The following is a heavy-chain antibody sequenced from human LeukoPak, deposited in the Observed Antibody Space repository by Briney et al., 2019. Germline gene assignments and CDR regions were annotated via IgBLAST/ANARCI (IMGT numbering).Heavy chain of an antibody. CDR3: ARRIIGTLAPIDY. CDR2: IYTSGST. Sequence: PSGTLSLTCTVSGDSLSSYYWSWIRQPAGKGLEWIGRIYTSGSTTYNPSLKSRVTISVDTSKNQFSLKLTSVTAADTAVYYCARRIIGTLAPIDYWGQGTLVTVSS. D-gene: IGHD1-20*01. V-gene: IGHV4-4*07. CDR1: GDSLSSYY. J-gene: IGHJ4*02.